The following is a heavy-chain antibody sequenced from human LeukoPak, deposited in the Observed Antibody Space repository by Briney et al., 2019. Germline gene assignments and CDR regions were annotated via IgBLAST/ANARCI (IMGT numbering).Heavy chain of an antibody. CDR3: ARDNWGGYASGSGDSSGYPIDY. CDR2: IIPIFGTA. V-gene: IGHV1-69*13. CDR1: GYTFTSYG. J-gene: IGHJ4*02. Sequence: SVKVSCKASGYTFTSYGISWVRQAPGQGLEWMGGIIPIFGTANYAQKFQGRVTITADESTSTAYMELSSLRSEDTAVYCCARDNWGGYASGSGDSSGYPIDYWGQGTLVTVSS. D-gene: IGHD3-22*01.